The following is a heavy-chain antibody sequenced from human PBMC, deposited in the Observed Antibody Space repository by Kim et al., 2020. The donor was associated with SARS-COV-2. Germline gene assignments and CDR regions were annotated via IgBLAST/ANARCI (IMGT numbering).Heavy chain of an antibody. D-gene: IGHD4-17*01. J-gene: IGHJ4*02. V-gene: IGHV4-59*13. Sequence: SETLSLTCTVSGGSISSYYWSWIRQPPGKGLEWIGYIYYSGSTNYNPSLKSRVTISVDTSKNQFSLKLSSVTAADTAVYYCARGRGDYGVGYWGQGTLVT. CDR3: ARGRGDYGVGY. CDR2: IYYSGST. CDR1: GGSISSYY.